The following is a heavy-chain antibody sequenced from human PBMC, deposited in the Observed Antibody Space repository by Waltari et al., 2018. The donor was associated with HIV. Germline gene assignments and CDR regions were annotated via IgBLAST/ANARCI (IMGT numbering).Heavy chain of an antibody. CDR3: ARGRWKNRGPLPMDV. D-gene: IGHD1-1*01. J-gene: IGHJ6*02. CDR2: VKDVGGV. V-gene: IGHV4-34*01. CDR1: GASFRDYF. Sequence: QVRLQQWGTGLLKPSETLSRTCAVYGASFRDYFWNWIRQSPGQGLEWRGEVKDVGGVRYSPSFRSRVSMSIDAATNQFSMNLTSATAADTAVYYCARGRWKNRGPLPMDVWDQGATVTVSS.